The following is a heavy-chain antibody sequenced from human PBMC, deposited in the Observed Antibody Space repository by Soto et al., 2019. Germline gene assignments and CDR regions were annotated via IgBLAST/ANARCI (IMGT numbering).Heavy chain of an antibody. CDR1: GGSISSGGYS. CDR2: IYHSGST. J-gene: IGHJ4*02. Sequence: QLQLQESGSGLVKPSQTLSLTCAVSGGSISSGGYSWSWIRQPPGKGLEWIGYIYHSGSTYYNPSLQGRVTISVVRSNNQHSLKLSSVPAADTAVYYCARAVVTQNAWLAHWGQGTLVTVSS. CDR3: ARAVVTQNAWLAH. V-gene: IGHV4-30-2*01. D-gene: IGHD2-15*01.